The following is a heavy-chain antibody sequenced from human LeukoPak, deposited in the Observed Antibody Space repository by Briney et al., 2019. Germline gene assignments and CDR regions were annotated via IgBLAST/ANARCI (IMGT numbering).Heavy chain of an antibody. CDR3: ARGRERTEFYDSSGPIDY. CDR1: GDSIGRSGYF. D-gene: IGHD3-22*01. CDR2: IYNIGAT. J-gene: IGHJ4*02. Sequence: SETLSLTCSVSGDSIGRSGYFWGWLRQPPGKGLEWVGRIYNIGATYKTPSLKTRATLSEDTSKIQFSLKLSSVTAADTAMYYCARGRERTEFYDSSGPIDYWGQGTLVTVSS. V-gene: IGHV4-39*07.